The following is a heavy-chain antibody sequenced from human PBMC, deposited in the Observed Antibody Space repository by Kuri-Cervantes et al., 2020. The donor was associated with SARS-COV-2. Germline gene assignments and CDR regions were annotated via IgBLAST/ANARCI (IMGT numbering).Heavy chain of an antibody. Sequence: GGSLRLSCAASGFTFSSYAMHWVRQAPGKGLEWVAVISYDGSNKYYADSVKGRFTISRDNSKNTLYLQMNSLRAEDTAVYYCVKDHAAAGTTYFDYWGQGTLVTVSS. J-gene: IGHJ4*02. CDR1: GFTFSSYA. V-gene: IGHV3-30-3*01. CDR3: VKDHAAAGTTYFDY. D-gene: IGHD6-13*01. CDR2: ISYDGSNK.